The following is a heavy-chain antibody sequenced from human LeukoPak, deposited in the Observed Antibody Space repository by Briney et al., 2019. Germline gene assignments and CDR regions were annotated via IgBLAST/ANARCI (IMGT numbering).Heavy chain of an antibody. J-gene: IGHJ4*02. CDR2: INHSGST. CDR3: ARLRWLHQTYYFDY. D-gene: IGHD5-24*01. V-gene: IGHV4-34*01. Sequence: PLETLSLTCAVYGGSFSDYYWSWIRQPPGKGLEWIGEINHSGSTNYNPSLKSRVTISIDTSKKQFSLKLSSVTAADTAVYYCARLRWLHQTYYFDYWGQGTLVTVSS. CDR1: GGSFSDYY.